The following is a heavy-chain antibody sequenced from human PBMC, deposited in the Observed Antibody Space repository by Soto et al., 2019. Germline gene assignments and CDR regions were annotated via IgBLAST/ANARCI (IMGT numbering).Heavy chain of an antibody. CDR2: ILYDGSNK. D-gene: IGHD2-2*01. V-gene: IGHV3-30*18. CDR1: GFTFSNYG. J-gene: IGHJ6*02. Sequence: QVQLVESGGGVVQAGRSLRLSCAASGFTFSNYGMHWVRQTPGKGLEWVALILYDGSNKYSADSVKGRFTISRDNSKNTLYLQVSSLRAEDTAVYYGAKSRDAYNFYFYYGMDVWGQGTTVTVSS. CDR3: AKSRDAYNFYFYYGMDV.